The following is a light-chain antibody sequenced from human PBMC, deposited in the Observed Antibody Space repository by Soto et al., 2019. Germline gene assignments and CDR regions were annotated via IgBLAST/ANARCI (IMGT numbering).Light chain of an antibody. CDR2: GAS. CDR3: QHYNSYGT. V-gene: IGKV3-20*01. Sequence: EIVWTQSPGTLSLSPGERATLSCRASQSVSNNYLAWYKQKPGQAPRLLIYGASNRATGIPDRFSGSGSGTDFTLTISSVKPDDFASYYCQHYNSYGTFGQGTKVDIK. J-gene: IGKJ1*01. CDR1: QSVSNNY.